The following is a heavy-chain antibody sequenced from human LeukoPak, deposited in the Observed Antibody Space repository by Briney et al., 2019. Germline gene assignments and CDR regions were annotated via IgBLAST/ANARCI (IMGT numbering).Heavy chain of an antibody. CDR1: GYTFTNNY. V-gene: IGHV1-46*01. CDR3: ARMDMDTAMVTNYLDH. D-gene: IGHD5-18*01. J-gene: IGHJ4*02. CDR2: IHPSGSST. Sequence: ASVKISCKASGYTFTNNYMHRVRQAPGQGLERMGVIHPSGSSTNYAQKFQGRVTMTKDTSTSTVYIELNTLRSDDTAVYYCARMDMDTAMVTNYLDHWGQGTLLIVSS.